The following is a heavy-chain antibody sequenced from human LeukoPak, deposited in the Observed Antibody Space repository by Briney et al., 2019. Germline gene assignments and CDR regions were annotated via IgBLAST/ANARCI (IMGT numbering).Heavy chain of an antibody. D-gene: IGHD3-10*01. V-gene: IGHV4-39*07. CDR1: GGSISSSSYY. J-gene: IGHJ5*02. Sequence: SETLSLTCTVSGGSISSSSYYWGWIRQPPGKGLEWIGSIYYSGSTYYNPSLKSRVTISVDTSKNQFSLKLSSVTAADTAVYYWASWVTRKKENCFDPGGKEPLVTVPS. CDR2: IYYSGST. CDR3: ASWVTRKKENCFDP.